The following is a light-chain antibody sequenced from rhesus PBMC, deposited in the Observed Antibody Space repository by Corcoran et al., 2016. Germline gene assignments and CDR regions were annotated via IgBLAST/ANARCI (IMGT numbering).Light chain of an antibody. Sequence: DIQMTQSPSSLSASVGDTVTITCRASQGISIWLAWYQQKPGKAPKLLIYKASSLHSGVPSRFSGSGSVTDFSPTLRSLQSEEMATNICQKYRRRLVTFGHGTKLDIK. CDR2: KAS. V-gene: IGKV1-22*01. CDR3: QKYRRRLVT. CDR1: QGISIW. J-gene: IGKJ3*01.